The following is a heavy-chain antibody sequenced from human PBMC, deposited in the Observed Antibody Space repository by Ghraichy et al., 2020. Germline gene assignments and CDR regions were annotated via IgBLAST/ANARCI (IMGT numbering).Heavy chain of an antibody. D-gene: IGHD3-10*01. CDR2: ISINGGST. Sequence: GGSLRLSCSASGFTFSSYDMHWLRQAPGKGLEYVSSISINGGSTYYADSVKGRFTISRDNTKSSLYLHMLSLRVEDTAFYFCARGQNTRVRGVIPYFAMAVWGQGPTVTVSS. V-gene: IGHV3-64*04. J-gene: IGHJ6*02. CDR3: ARGQNTRVRGVIPYFAMAV. CDR1: GFTFSSYD.